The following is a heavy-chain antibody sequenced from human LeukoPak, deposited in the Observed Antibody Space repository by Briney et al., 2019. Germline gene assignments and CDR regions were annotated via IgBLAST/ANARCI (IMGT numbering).Heavy chain of an antibody. CDR2: IRRKVNSYAT. J-gene: IGHJ4*02. D-gene: IGHD6-13*01. CDR3: AKDPSAGPDY. CDR1: GFTFSGSA. Sequence: PGGSLRLSCAASGFTFSGSAMHWVRQASGKGLEWVGRIRRKVNSYATAYAASVKGRFTISRDDSKNTAYLQMNSLKTEDTAVYYCAKDPSAGPDYWGQGTLVTVSS. V-gene: IGHV3-73*01.